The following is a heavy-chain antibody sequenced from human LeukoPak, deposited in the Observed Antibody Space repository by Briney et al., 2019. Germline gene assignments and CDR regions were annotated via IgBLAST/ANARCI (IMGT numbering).Heavy chain of an antibody. D-gene: IGHD2-2*01. CDR1: GFTFSSYA. Sequence: GGSLRLSCAASGFTFSSYAMSWVRQAPGKGLEWVSAISGSGVRTYYADSVKGRFTVSRDNSKNTLYLQMNSLRAEDTAVYYCAKDRYGGLYCSSTSCYEATEMDVWGKGTTVTVSS. CDR2: ISGSGVRT. V-gene: IGHV3-23*01. CDR3: AKDRYGGLYCSSTSCYEATEMDV. J-gene: IGHJ6*04.